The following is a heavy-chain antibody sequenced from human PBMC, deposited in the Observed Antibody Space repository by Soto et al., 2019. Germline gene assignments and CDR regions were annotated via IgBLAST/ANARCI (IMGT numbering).Heavy chain of an antibody. V-gene: IGHV4-59*08. Sequence: QVQLQESGPGLVKPSETLSLTCTVSNDSISPYYWSWIRQPPGKGLEWIGFIYYSGSTTYNPSLMSRVTIAVATSKIQSSLKLPSVPAADTAIYSCARHFPPLHSGSNYFALWGPGTLVTVSS. CDR2: IYYSGST. CDR1: NDSISPYY. D-gene: IGHD3-10*01. CDR3: ARHFPPLHSGSNYFAL. J-gene: IGHJ4*02.